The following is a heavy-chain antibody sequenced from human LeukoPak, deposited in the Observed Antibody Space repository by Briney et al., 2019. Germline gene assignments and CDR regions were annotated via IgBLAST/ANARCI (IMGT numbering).Heavy chain of an antibody. V-gene: IGHV3-23*01. Sequence: PGGSLRLSCAASGFTFSSYAMSWVRQAPGKGLEWGSSISGSGNRTYYADSVKSRFTISRDNSKNTLFLQMNSLRAEDTAVYFCAARKVRGVWFYLDYWGQGTLVTVSS. D-gene: IGHD3-10*01. CDR2: ISGSGNRT. J-gene: IGHJ4*02. CDR3: AARKVRGVWFYLDY. CDR1: GFTFSSYA.